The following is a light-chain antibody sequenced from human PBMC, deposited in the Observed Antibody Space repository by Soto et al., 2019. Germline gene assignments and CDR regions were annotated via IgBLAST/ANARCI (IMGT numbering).Light chain of an antibody. Sequence: EIVMTQSPATLSVSPGERATLSCRASQSVSSNLAGYQQKPGQTPKLLIYVASTRATGIPARFSGSGSGTEFTLTIRSLQSEDCAVYYCQQYNVWPLTFGGGTKVEFK. CDR2: VAS. CDR3: QQYNVWPLT. V-gene: IGKV3-15*01. CDR1: QSVSSN. J-gene: IGKJ4*01.